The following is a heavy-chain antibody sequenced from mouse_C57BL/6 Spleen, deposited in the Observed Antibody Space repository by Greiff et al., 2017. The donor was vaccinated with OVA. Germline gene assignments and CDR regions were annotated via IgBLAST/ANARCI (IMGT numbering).Heavy chain of an antibody. J-gene: IGHJ4*01. V-gene: IGHV14-4*01. CDR3: TAVGYYYGSSSYAMDY. CDR1: GFNIKDDY. CDR2: IDPENGDT. Sequence: EVKLMESGAELVRPGASVKLSCTASGFNIKDDYMHWVKQRPEQSLEWIGWIDPENGDTEYASKFQGKATITADTSSNTAYLQLSSLTSEDTAVYYCTAVGYYYGSSSYAMDYWGQGTSVTVSS. D-gene: IGHD1-1*01.